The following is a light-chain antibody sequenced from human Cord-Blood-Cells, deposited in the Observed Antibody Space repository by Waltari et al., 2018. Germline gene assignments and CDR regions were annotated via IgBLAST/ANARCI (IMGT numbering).Light chain of an antibody. Sequence: EIVLTQSPGTLSLSPGERATLSCRASQSVSSSYLAWYQQKPGQAPRLLIYGASSRATCIPDRFSGSGSGTDFTLTISRLEPEDFAVYYCQQYGSRFTFGPGTKVDIK. V-gene: IGKV3-20*01. CDR3: QQYGSRFT. CDR2: GAS. J-gene: IGKJ3*01. CDR1: QSVSSSY.